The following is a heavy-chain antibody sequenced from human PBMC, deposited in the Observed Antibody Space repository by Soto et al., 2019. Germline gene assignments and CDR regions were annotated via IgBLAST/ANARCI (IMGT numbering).Heavy chain of an antibody. V-gene: IGHV4-59*01. CDR2: IKYSGGT. CDR1: GASITDYY. D-gene: IGHD2-15*01. CDR3: ARGGYCDGGTCYWFDP. Sequence: EQLQGSGPGLVKPSETLSLTCTVSGASITDYYWNWLRQPPGKGLEWIGYIKYSGGTNYNPSLKSRVTISLDTSKNQFSLKLSSVTAPDTAVYYCARGGYCDGGTCYWFDPWGQGTLVTVSS. J-gene: IGHJ5*02.